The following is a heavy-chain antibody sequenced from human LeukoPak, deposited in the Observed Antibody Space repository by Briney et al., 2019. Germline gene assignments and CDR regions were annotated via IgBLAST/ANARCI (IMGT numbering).Heavy chain of an antibody. CDR1: GFTFSRYS. Sequence: GGSLRLSCAASGFTFSRYSMNWVRQAPGKGLEWVSSISSTSTYIYYADSVKGRFTISRDNAKNSLYLQMNSLRAEDTAVYYCARWDTSSWEGYYYYYYMDVWGKGTTVTVSS. CDR3: ARWDTSSWEGYYYYYYMDV. D-gene: IGHD6-13*01. V-gene: IGHV3-21*01. CDR2: ISSTSTYI. J-gene: IGHJ6*03.